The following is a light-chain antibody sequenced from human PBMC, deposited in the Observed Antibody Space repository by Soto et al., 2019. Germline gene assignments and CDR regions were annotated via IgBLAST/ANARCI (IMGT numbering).Light chain of an antibody. J-gene: IGKJ1*01. CDR1: QSVSSSD. CDR2: VAS. V-gene: IGKV3-20*01. CDR3: QQDGGSGMA. Sequence: ENVLTQSPGTLSLSPRERATLSCRASQSVSSSDLAWYQQKPGQSHRLLIYVASSRATVIPDRFSGSGFGTDFTLTISIPDPQDFAVYYCQQDGGSGMAFGQLPKGEI.